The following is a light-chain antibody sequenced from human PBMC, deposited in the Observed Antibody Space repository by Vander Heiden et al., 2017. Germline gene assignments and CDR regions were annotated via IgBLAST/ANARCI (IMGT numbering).Light chain of an antibody. J-gene: IGKJ3*01. V-gene: IGKV3-11*01. CDR1: QNVSSN. CDR3: QQRGNCPHT. Sequence: EIVLTQSPATLSLSPGERATLACRASQNVSSNLAWFRQRPGQPPRLLIYDASKRATGIPARFSGGGSGTDFTLTIGSLDPEDAAVYFCQQRGNCPHTFGHGTKVDI. CDR2: DAS.